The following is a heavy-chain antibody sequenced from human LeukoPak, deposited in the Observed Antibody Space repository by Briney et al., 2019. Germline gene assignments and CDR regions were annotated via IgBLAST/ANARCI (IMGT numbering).Heavy chain of an antibody. CDR2: IFHSGST. CDR3: ARLYQGKRPPDY. J-gene: IGHJ4*02. CDR1: GDSIFSTTYY. D-gene: IGHD6-25*01. V-gene: IGHV4-39*01. Sequence: PSETLSLTCTVSGDSIFSTTYYWGWIRQPPGKGLEWIGSIFHSGSTYYNPSLRSRVTISVDTSKNQLSLSLRSVTAADTAVYYCARLYQGKRPPDYWGQGTLVTVSS.